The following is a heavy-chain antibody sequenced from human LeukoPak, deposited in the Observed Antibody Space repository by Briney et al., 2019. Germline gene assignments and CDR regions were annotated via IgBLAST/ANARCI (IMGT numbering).Heavy chain of an antibody. J-gene: IGHJ6*03. Sequence: ASVKVSCKASGYTFTSYGIGWVRQAPGQGLEWMGWISAYNGNTNYAQKLQGRVTMTTDTSTSTAYMELRSLRSDDTAVYYCAREVRGDYYYYYYMDVWGKGTTVTVSS. CDR1: GYTFTSYG. CDR3: AREVRGDYYYYYYMDV. D-gene: IGHD3-10*01. V-gene: IGHV1-18*01. CDR2: ISAYNGNT.